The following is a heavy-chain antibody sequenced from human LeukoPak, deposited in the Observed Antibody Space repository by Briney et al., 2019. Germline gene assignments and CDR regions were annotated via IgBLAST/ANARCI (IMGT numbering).Heavy chain of an antibody. J-gene: IGHJ3*02. V-gene: IGHV3-23*01. CDR1: GFTFDNYV. CDR3: AKDPLLWFGEFSDAFDI. CDR2: ISASGSST. Sequence: PGGSLRLSCAASGFTFDNYVMTWVRQAPGKGLQWVSGISASGSSTYYADSVKGRFTISRDNSKNTLYLQMNSLRAEDTAVYYCAKDPLLWFGEFSDAFDIWGQGTMVTASS. D-gene: IGHD3-10*01.